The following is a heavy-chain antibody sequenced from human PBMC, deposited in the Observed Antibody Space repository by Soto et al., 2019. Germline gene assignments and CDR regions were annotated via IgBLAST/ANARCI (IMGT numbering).Heavy chain of an antibody. CDR2: ISYDGNNK. D-gene: IGHD3-22*01. V-gene: IGHV3-30*03. J-gene: IGHJ4*02. Sequence: GGSLRLSCAASEFTFSNYAMHWVRQAPGKGLQWLAVISYDGNNKYYADSVEGRFTISRDNSKNTVYLQMNSLRAEDTAVYYRARGVYYYDSSGYYFDYWGQGTLVTVSS. CDR1: EFTFSNYA. CDR3: ARGVYYYDSSGYYFDY.